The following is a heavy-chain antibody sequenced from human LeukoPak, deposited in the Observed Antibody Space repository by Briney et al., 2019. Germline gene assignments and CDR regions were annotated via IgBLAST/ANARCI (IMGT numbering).Heavy chain of an antibody. Sequence: PGRSLRLSCAASRFDLRGYGMHSVRQAPGKGLGWVAITSSDGTAKFYTDSVEGRFTVSRDNSQNILYLQMSTLRAEDTAVYYCAKAGRNYHNWLDPWGEGTLVTVSS. CDR3: AKAGRNYHNWLDP. D-gene: IGHD4-11*01. CDR2: TSSDGTAK. J-gene: IGHJ5*02. V-gene: IGHV3-30*18. CDR1: RFDLRGYG.